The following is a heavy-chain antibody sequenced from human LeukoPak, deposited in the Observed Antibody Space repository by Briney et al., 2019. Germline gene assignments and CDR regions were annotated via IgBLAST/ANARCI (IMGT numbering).Heavy chain of an antibody. CDR2: INHSGST. D-gene: IGHD6-6*01. CDR1: GGSFSGYY. Sequence: SETLSLTCAVYGGSFSGYYWSWIRQPPGKGLEWIGEINHSGSTNYNPSLKSRVTISVDTSKNQFSLKLSSVTAADTAVYYCARLSIAVFDYWGQGTLVTVSP. J-gene: IGHJ4*02. V-gene: IGHV4-34*01. CDR3: ARLSIAVFDY.